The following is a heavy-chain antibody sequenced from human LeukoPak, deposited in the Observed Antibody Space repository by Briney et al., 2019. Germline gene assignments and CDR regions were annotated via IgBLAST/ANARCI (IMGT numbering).Heavy chain of an antibody. Sequence: GGSLRLSCAASGFTFSSYGMHWVRQAPGKGLEWVAFIRYDGSNKYYADSVKGRFTISRDNSKNTLYLQMNSLRAEDTAVYYCAKDKSGHYYGSGTTFDIWGQGTLVTVSS. CDR1: GFTFSSYG. CDR2: IRYDGSNK. J-gene: IGHJ4*02. CDR3: AKDKSGHYYGSGTTFDI. D-gene: IGHD3-10*01. V-gene: IGHV3-30*02.